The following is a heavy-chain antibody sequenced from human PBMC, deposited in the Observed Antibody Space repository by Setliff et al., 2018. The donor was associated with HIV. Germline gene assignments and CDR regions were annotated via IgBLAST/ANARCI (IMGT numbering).Heavy chain of an antibody. V-gene: IGHV3-33*05. CDR1: GFTFSDFG. J-gene: IGHJ3*02. Sequence: PGGSLRLSCAASGFTFSDFGMHWVRQAPGKGLEWVAVISHDEGSYKSYADSVKGRFTVSRDNSKTTLYLQLNSLRAEDTALFYCARDYTVTTSNGFDIWGPGTMVTVSS. D-gene: IGHD4-17*01. CDR3: ARDYTVTTSNGFDI. CDR2: ISHDEGSYK.